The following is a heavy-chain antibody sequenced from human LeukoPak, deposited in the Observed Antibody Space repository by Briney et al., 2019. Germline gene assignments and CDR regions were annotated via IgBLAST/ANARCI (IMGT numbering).Heavy chain of an antibody. CDR2: ISYDGSNK. Sequence: GRSLRLSCAASGFTFSSYAMHWVRQAPGKGLEWVAVISYDGSNKYYADSVKGRFTISRDNSKNTLYLQMNSLRAEDTAVYYCAKEGDYGDYGNDYWGQGTLVTVSS. D-gene: IGHD4-17*01. J-gene: IGHJ4*02. CDR1: GFTFSSYA. CDR3: AKEGDYGDYGNDY. V-gene: IGHV3-30-3*01.